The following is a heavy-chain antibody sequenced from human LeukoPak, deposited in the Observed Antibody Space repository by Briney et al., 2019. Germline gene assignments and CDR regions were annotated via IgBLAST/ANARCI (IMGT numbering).Heavy chain of an antibody. V-gene: IGHV3-33*01. CDR2: IWYDGSNT. D-gene: IGHD2-8*01. J-gene: IGHJ4*02. CDR3: ARDKTKWDY. Sequence: GRSLRLSCAASGFTFSIYGMHWVRQAPGKGLEWVAVIWYDGSNTYYADSVKGRFTISRDNSKNTLYLQMNSLRAGDTAVYYCARDKTKWDYWGQGSLVTVSS. CDR1: GFTFSIYG.